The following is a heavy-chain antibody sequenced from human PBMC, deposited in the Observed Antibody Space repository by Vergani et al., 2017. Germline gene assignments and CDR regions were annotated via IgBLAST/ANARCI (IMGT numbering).Heavy chain of an antibody. CDR1: TDSFHSRY. J-gene: IGHJ5*02. V-gene: IGHV4-59*03. Sequence: QLRESGPGLVKPSETLSLTCSVSTDSFHSRYWTWIRPTPGKGLEWVGYIFYSGNTKYNPSLENRVTFSVDTSKNQFFMNLESVTAADTAVYYCAAATTFGVIGGWFDPWGPGLLVTVSS. CDR3: AAATTFGVIGGWFDP. D-gene: IGHD3-3*01. CDR2: IFYSGNT.